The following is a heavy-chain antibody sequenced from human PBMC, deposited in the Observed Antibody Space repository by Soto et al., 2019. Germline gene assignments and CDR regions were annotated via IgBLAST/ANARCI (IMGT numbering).Heavy chain of an antibody. CDR2: IYYSGST. Sequence: PSETLSLSCTVYGASISSYYWSLIRQPPGKGLEWIGYIYYSGSTNYNPSLKSRVTISVDTSKNQFSLKLSSVTAADTAVYYCARVGQQWLVQGYYFDYWGQGNLVTVSA. J-gene: IGHJ4*02. V-gene: IGHV4-59*01. D-gene: IGHD6-19*01. CDR1: GASISSYY. CDR3: ARVGQQWLVQGYYFDY.